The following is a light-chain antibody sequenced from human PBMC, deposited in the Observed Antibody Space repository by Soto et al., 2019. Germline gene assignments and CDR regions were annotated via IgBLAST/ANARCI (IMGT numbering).Light chain of an antibody. CDR1: SSDVGSYNL. V-gene: IGLV2-23*02. Sequence: QSVLTQPASLSGSPGQSITISCTGTSSDVGSYNLVSWYQQHPGKAPKLMIYEVSKRPSGVSNRFSGSKSGNTASLTISGLQAEDEADYYCCSYAGSSTFVFGTGTKVPVL. J-gene: IGLJ1*01. CDR3: CSYAGSSTFV. CDR2: EVS.